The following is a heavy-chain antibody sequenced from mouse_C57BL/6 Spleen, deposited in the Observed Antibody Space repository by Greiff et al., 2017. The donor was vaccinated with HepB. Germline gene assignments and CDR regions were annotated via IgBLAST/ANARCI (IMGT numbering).Heavy chain of an antibody. Sequence: QLQQSGAELAKPGASVKLSCKASGYTFTSYWMHWVKQRPGQGLEWIGYINPSSGSTKYNQKFKDKATLTADKSSSTAYMQLSSLTYEDSAVYYCARSGLGRDYAMDYWGQGTSVTVSS. CDR1: GYTFTSYW. D-gene: IGHD4-1*01. CDR2: INPSSGST. J-gene: IGHJ4*01. V-gene: IGHV1-7*01. CDR3: ARSGLGRDYAMDY.